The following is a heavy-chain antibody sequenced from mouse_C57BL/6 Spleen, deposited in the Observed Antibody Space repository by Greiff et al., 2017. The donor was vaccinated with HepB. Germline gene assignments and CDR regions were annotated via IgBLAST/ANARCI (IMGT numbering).Heavy chain of an antibody. CDR1: GFNIKDYY. J-gene: IGHJ2*01. V-gene: IGHV14-2*01. D-gene: IGHD4-1*01. CDR3: ALTGTKGRDY. CDR2: IDPEDGET. Sequence: VQLKQSGAELVKPGASVKLSCTASGFNIKDYYMHWVKQRTEQGLEWIGRIDPEDGETKYAPKSQGKDTITADTSYNTAYLQHSSLTSEDTAVYYCALTGTKGRDYWGQGTTLTVAS.